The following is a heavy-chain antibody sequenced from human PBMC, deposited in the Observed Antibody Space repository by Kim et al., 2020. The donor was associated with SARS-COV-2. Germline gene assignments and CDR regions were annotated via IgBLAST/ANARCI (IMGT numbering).Heavy chain of an antibody. J-gene: IGHJ5*01. CDR1: GFNFNNYG. CDR3: AKSHQIFLFGESGLFDS. Sequence: GGSLRLSCAGSGFNFNNYGMHWVRQAPGKGLEWVAVISYEGSKKYYEDSLSGRFTISRDNDRNTVYLQMNSLEPDDTAVYYCAKSHQIFLFGESGLFDSWGQGTLDT. CDR2: ISYEGSKK. V-gene: IGHV3-30*18. D-gene: IGHD3-10*02.